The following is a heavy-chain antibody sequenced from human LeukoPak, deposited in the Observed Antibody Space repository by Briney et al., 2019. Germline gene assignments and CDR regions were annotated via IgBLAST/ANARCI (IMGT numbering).Heavy chain of an antibody. J-gene: IGHJ4*02. Sequence: SVKVSCKASGGTFSSYAISWVRQAPGQGLEWMGRIIPIFGTANYAQKFQGRVTITTDESTSTAYMELSSLRSEDTAVYYCAGDFRLVGGTRWCFDYWRQGTLVTVSS. CDR2: IIPIFGTA. V-gene: IGHV1-69*05. D-gene: IGHD1-26*01. CDR1: GGTFSSYA. CDR3: AGDFRLVGGTRWCFDY.